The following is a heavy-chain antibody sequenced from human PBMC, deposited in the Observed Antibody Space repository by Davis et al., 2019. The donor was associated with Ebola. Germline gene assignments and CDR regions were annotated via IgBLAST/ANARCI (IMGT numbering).Heavy chain of an antibody. J-gene: IGHJ6*02. CDR1: GFSFGAYA. CDR3: SRDLKEPRPSYYSGMDA. V-gene: IGHV3-49*04. D-gene: IGHD6-6*01. Sequence: GGSLRLSCAGYGFSFGAYAINWVRQAPGKGLEWVGSIRSKTYGGKAAYAASVKGRFTISRDDSKSIAYLQLDSLRTEDTAVYYCSRDLKEPRPSYYSGMDAWGLGTTVTVSS. CDR2: IRSKTYGGKA.